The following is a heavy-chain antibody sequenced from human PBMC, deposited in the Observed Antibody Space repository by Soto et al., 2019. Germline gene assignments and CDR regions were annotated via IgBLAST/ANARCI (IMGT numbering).Heavy chain of an antibody. V-gene: IGHV4-39*01. D-gene: IGHD6-13*01. CDR2: IFYDGYT. CDR3: ARLQAAVPHY. J-gene: IGHJ4*02. Sequence: QVQLQESGPGLVMPSETLSLTCTVSGDSISGSPYFWGWIRQPPGKRLEWIGSIFYDGYTLYTPSLKSRVTISVDTSKNQFSLKLTSVAAADTAIYFCARLQAAVPHYWGQGILVTVPS. CDR1: GDSISGSPYF.